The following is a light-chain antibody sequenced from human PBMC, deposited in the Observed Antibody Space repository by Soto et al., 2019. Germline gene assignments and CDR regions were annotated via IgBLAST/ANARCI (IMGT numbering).Light chain of an antibody. CDR2: RNN. V-gene: IGLV1-47*01. CDR3: AAWDDSLSPHVV. Sequence: QSVLTQPPSASGTPGQRVTISCSGSSSNIGSNYVYWYQQLPGTAPKLLIYRNNQRPSGVPDRFPGSKSGTSASLAISGLRSKDEADYYCAAWDDSLSPHVVFGGGTKVTVL. CDR1: SSNIGSNY. J-gene: IGLJ2*01.